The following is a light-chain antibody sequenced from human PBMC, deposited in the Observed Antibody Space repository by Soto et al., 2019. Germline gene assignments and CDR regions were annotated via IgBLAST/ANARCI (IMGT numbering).Light chain of an antibody. CDR1: QSVGTY. CDR2: GAS. V-gene: IGKV3-11*01. Sequence: EIVLTQSPATLSLSPGERATLSCRASQSVGTYLAWYQQKRGQSPRLLIYGASKRAPGIPARFSGSGSGTDFTLTINRLAPEDFAVSNCLQRSIGFTFGPGTKVDIK. CDR3: LQRSIGFT. J-gene: IGKJ3*01.